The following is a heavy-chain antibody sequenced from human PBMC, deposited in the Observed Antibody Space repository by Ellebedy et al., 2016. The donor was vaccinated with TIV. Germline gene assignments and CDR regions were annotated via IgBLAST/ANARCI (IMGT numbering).Heavy chain of an antibody. J-gene: IGHJ4*02. Sequence: GESLKISCAASGFSFSNEWMIWVRQAPGKGLVLVSRINNDGSSTNYADSVKGRFTISRDNAKNTLHLQMNSLRAEDTAVYYCGRDGVWGGDYWGQGTLVTVSA. D-gene: IGHD2-8*01. V-gene: IGHV3-74*01. CDR2: INNDGSST. CDR3: GRDGVWGGDY. CDR1: GFSFSNEW.